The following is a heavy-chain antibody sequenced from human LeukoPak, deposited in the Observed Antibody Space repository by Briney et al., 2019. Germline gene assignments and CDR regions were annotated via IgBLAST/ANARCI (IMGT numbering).Heavy chain of an antibody. CDR2: IYYSGST. V-gene: IGHV4-30-4*01. CDR1: GGSISSGDYY. CDR3: ARAIASSGSRLFDY. D-gene: IGHD3-10*01. Sequence: SETLSLTCTVSGGSISSGDYYWSWIRQPPGKDLEWIGYIYYSGSTYYNPSLKSRVTISLDTSKNQFSLRLTSVTAADTAVYYCARAIASSGSRLFDYWGQGTLVTVSS. J-gene: IGHJ4*02.